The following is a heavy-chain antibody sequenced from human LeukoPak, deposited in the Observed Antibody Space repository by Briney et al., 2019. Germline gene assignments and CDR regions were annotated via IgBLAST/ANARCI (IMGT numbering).Heavy chain of an antibody. Sequence: GGSLRLPCAASGFTFSSYWMSWVRQAPGKGLEWVANIKQDGSEKYYVDSVKGRFTISRDNAKNSLYLQMNSLRAEDTAVYYCARAVAGNWFDPWGQGTLVTVSS. J-gene: IGHJ5*02. D-gene: IGHD6-19*01. CDR1: GFTFSSYW. CDR3: ARAVAGNWFDP. V-gene: IGHV3-7*04. CDR2: IKQDGSEK.